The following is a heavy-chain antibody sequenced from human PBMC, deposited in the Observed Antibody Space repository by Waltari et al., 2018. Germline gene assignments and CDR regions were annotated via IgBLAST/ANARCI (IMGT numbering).Heavy chain of an antibody. CDR1: GVIFAVNA. J-gene: IGHJ4*02. CDR2: ISGSGGNT. Sequence: EVQLLRSGGTSVQPGGSLRVSCAAFGVIFAVNAVSWVRQAPGKGLECVSSISGSGGNTYYAESVRGRFTISRDNSKNTVFLQMNSLRVDDTAVYYCARDPLNDYGGWDDYWGQGTLVTVSS. CDR3: ARDPLNDYGGWDDY. V-gene: IGHV3-23*01. D-gene: IGHD4-17*01.